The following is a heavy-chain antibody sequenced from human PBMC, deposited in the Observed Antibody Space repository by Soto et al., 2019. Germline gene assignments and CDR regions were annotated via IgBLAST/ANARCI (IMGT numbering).Heavy chain of an antibody. D-gene: IGHD6-13*01. CDR3: VKDKGGIQRDFDY. V-gene: IGHV3-64D*06. CDR2: MNSNGGST. Sequence: WVRQAPGKGLEYVSNMNSNGGSTYYADSVKGRFTISRDNSKNTLYLQMSSLRAEDTAVYYCVKDKGGIQRDFDYWGQGTPVTVS. J-gene: IGHJ4*02.